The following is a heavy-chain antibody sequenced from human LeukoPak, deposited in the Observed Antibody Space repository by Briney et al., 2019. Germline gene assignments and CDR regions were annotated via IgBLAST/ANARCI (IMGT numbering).Heavy chain of an antibody. D-gene: IGHD3-10*01. CDR3: AKRGVVIRVFLVGFHKEAYYFDS. J-gene: IGHJ4*02. CDR2: LSGSGGGT. Sequence: GGSLRLSCAVSGITLSNYGMSWVRQAPGKGLEWVAGLSGSGGGTNYADSVQGRFTISRDNPKNTLYLQMNSLRAEDTAVYFCAKRGVVIRVFLVGFHKEAYYFDSWGQGALVTVPS. CDR1: GITLSNYG. V-gene: IGHV3-23*01.